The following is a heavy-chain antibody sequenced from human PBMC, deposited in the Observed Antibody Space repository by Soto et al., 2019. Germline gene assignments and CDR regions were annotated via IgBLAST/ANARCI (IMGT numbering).Heavy chain of an antibody. CDR1: GFSLTDHY. CDR3: ARGRNYYDGTGYFDLDY. CDR2: INANSGGT. Sequence: QVQLVQSGAEVKKPGASVKVSCESSGFSLTDHYLHWVREAPGQGLEWLGWINANSGGTKYAQKFQGRVAMTRDTSITPVYMELSRLRSDDTAVYFCARGRNYYDGTGYFDLDYWGQGTLVTVSS. J-gene: IGHJ4*02. V-gene: IGHV1-2*02. D-gene: IGHD3-22*01.